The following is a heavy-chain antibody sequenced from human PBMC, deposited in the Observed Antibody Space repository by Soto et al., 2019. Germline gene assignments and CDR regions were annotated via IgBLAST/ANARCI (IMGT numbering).Heavy chain of an antibody. J-gene: IGHJ4*01. CDR1: GGTFSSYA. CDR2: IIPIFGTA. Sequence: QVQLVQSGAEVNKPGSSVKVSCKASGGTFSSYAISWVRQAPGQGLEWMGGIIPIFGTANYEQKFQGRVTMTADESTSTAYTEMSSLRAEDAAVYYCAREGGYGAGPMGDYCAHGTLVIVSS. CDR3: AREGGYGAGPMGDY. D-gene: IGHD3-10*01. V-gene: IGHV1-69*01.